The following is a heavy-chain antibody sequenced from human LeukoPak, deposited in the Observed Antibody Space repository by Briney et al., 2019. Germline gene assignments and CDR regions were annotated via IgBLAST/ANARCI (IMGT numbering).Heavy chain of an antibody. CDR2: ISGSGVSS. Sequence: GGSLRLSCAASGFTFSTYAMTWVRQAPGKGLEWVSRISGSGVSSHSADSVKGRFTISRDNSKSTQYLQMNSLRAEDTAVYYCARRYSSGWTYYFDYWGQGTLVTVSS. V-gene: IGHV3-23*01. CDR1: GFTFSTYA. CDR3: ARRYSSGWTYYFDY. D-gene: IGHD6-19*01. J-gene: IGHJ4*02.